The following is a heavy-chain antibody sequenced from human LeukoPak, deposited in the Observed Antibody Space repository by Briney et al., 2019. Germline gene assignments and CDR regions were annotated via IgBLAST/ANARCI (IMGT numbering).Heavy chain of an antibody. CDR2: IRYDGGNK. D-gene: IGHD2-21*01. Sequence: GGSLRLSCAASGFTFSSYGMHWVRQPPGKGREWAAFIRYDGGNKYYADSVKGRFTISRDNSKNTLYLQMNSLRAEDTAVYYCAKDHIGFDPWGQGTLVTVSS. J-gene: IGHJ5*02. CDR1: GFTFSSYG. V-gene: IGHV3-30*02. CDR3: AKDHIGFDP.